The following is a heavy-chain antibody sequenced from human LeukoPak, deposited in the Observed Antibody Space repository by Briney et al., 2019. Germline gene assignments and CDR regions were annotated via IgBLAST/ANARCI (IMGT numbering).Heavy chain of an antibody. CDR2: SHPINSDT. J-gene: IGHJ5*01. Sequence: GESLEISCKGSGFNFTAYWIAWVRQVPGKGLEWMGISHPINSDTKYSPSFQGQVTISADKSSSTAYLQWNSLKASDTAMYYCARHQYYYDSSGNYGWFDSWGQGTLVTVSS. CDR3: ARHQYYYDSSGNYGWFDS. CDR1: GFNFTAYW. D-gene: IGHD3-22*01. V-gene: IGHV5-51*01.